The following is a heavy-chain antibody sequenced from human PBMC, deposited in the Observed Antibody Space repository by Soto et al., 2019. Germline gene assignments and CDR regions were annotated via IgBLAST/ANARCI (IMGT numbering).Heavy chain of an antibody. Sequence: ASVKVSCKASGYTFTNYDIHWVRQATGQGLEWMGWMNPNSGNTGYAQKFQGRVTMTRNTSISTAYMELSSLRSEDTAVYYCASGPSSGGSGAFDIWGQGTMVTVSS. J-gene: IGHJ3*02. V-gene: IGHV1-8*01. CDR2: MNPNSGNT. D-gene: IGHD6-25*01. CDR3: ASGPSSGGSGAFDI. CDR1: GYTFTNYD.